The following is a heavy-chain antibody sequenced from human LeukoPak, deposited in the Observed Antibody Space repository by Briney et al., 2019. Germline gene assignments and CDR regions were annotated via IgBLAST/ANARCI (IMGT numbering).Heavy chain of an antibody. D-gene: IGHD3-10*01. J-gene: IGHJ4*02. CDR3: ARVLSGSGSLYYFDY. CDR2: IHSSGSS. V-gene: IGHV4-30-4*01. CDR1: GGSISRGDYY. Sequence: SETLSLTCTVSGGSISRGDYYWNWIRQPPGKGLEWIGYIHSSGSSYYNPSLKSRVTISLDTSENQFSLRLSSVTAADTAVYYCARVLSGSGSLYYFDYWGQGTLVTVSS.